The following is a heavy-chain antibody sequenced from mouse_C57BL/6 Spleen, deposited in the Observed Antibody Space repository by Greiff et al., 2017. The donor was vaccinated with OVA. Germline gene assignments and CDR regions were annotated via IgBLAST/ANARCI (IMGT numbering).Heavy chain of an antibody. D-gene: IGHD2-3*01. CDR3: ARQIYDDAMDY. Sequence: DVQLVESEGGLVQPGSSMKLSCTASGFTFSDYYMAWVSQVPEKGLEWVANINYDGSSTYYLDSLKSRLIISRDNAKNILYLQMSSLKSEDTATYYCARQIYDDAMDYWGQGTSVTVSS. J-gene: IGHJ4*01. V-gene: IGHV5-16*01. CDR1: GFTFSDYY. CDR2: INYDGSST.